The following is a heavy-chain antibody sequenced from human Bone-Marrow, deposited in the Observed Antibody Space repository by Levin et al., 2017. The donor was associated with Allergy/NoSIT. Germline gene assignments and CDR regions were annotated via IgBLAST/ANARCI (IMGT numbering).Heavy chain of an antibody. Sequence: PSETLSLTCTVSGGSIRSYFWSWVRLSPGKGLEWIGYIYYSGDTKYNPSLRSRVTISLDTSRNQLSLKLSSVTAADTAMYFCARAGYSDYRGGDYFFYYGMDVWGQGTAVTVSS. D-gene: IGHD5-12*01. V-gene: IGHV4-59*01. CDR2: IYYSGDT. CDR1: GGSIRSYF. J-gene: IGHJ6*02. CDR3: ARAGYSDYRGGDYFFYYGMDV.